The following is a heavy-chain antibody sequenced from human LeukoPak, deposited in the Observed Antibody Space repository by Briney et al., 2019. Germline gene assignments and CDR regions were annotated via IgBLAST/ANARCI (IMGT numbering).Heavy chain of an antibody. J-gene: IGHJ4*02. V-gene: IGHV1-2*02. CDR3: ARDPNQALDFNSANYLLDY. CDR2: IDPNSGGT. D-gene: IGHD2/OR15-2a*01. Sequence: VASVKVSCKASGYIFTAYNLHWVRQAPGQGREWMGLIDPNSGGTKYAQKFQDRVTMTRDTSISTAYMELTSLRSDDTALYYCARDPNQALDFNSANYLLDYWGQGTLVTVSS. CDR1: GYIFTAYN.